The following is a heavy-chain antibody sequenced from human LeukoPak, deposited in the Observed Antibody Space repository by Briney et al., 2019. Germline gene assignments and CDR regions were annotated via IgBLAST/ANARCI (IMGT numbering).Heavy chain of an antibody. CDR1: GGSFSGYY. CDR2: INHSGST. V-gene: IGHV4-34*01. CDR3: ARGPPLCSIGYYYYMDV. D-gene: IGHD3-16*02. Sequence: PSETLSLTCAVYGGSFSGYYWSWIRQPPGKGLEWIGEINHSGSTNYNPSLKSRVTISVDTSKNQFSLKLSSVTAADTAVYYCARGPPLCSIGYYYYMDVWGKGTTVTVSS. J-gene: IGHJ6*03.